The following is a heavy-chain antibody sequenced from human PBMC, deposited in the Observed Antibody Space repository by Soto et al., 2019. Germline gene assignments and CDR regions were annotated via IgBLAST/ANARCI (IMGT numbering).Heavy chain of an antibody. CDR3: ASSSSGSPDF. CDR1: GYTFDNYG. CDR2: ISAYNGDT. D-gene: IGHD6-6*01. Sequence: QVHLVQSGAELKKPGASVKVSCKPSGYTFDNYGISWVRQAPGQGLDWMGWISAYNGDTNYAQNFQGRVTMIRDTSTSTAYREVRSLRSDGTAVYYCASSSSGSPDFWGPGTLVTVSS. V-gene: IGHV1-18*01. J-gene: IGHJ4*01.